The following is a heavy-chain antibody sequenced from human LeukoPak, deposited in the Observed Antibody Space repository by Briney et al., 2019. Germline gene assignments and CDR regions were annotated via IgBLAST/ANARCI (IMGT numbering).Heavy chain of an antibody. CDR2: IYYSGST. CDR1: GGSISSYY. CDR3: ARVTGKYYDFWSGYQPLPLYFDY. D-gene: IGHD3-3*01. V-gene: IGHV4-59*01. Sequence: SETLSLTCTVSGGSISSYYWSWIRQPPGKGLEWIGYIYYSGSTNYNPSLKSRVTISVDTSKNQFSLKLSPVTAADTAVYYCARVTGKYYDFWSGYQPLPLYFDYWGQGTLVTVSS. J-gene: IGHJ4*02.